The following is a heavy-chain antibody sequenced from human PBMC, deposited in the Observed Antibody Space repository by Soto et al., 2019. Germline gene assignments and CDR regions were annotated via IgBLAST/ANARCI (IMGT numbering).Heavy chain of an antibody. CDR3: ARVAYYYDSSGYFY. V-gene: IGHV3-48*01. CDR1: GFTFSSYN. J-gene: IGHJ4*02. Sequence: GGSLRLSCAASGFTFSSYNMNLVRQAPGKGLEWVSYISSSGSTIYYADSVKGRFTISRDNAKNSLYLQMNSLRAEDTAVYYCARVAYYYDSSGYFYWGQGTLVTVSS. D-gene: IGHD3-22*01. CDR2: ISSSGSTI.